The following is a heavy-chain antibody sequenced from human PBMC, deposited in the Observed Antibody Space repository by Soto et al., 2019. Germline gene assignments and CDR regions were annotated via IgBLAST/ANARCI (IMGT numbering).Heavy chain of an antibody. CDR1: GDTFSNYD. Sequence: QVQLVQSGAEVKKPGASVKVSCKASGDTFSNYDINWVRQAPGQGLEWMGWMNPDSGNTGFAQKFQGRLTMTRNPSISTAYMELSSLRSEDTAVYYCASGHNLIAVAAYWGQGTLVTVSS. J-gene: IGHJ4*02. CDR2: MNPDSGNT. D-gene: IGHD6-19*01. V-gene: IGHV1-8*01. CDR3: ASGHNLIAVAAY.